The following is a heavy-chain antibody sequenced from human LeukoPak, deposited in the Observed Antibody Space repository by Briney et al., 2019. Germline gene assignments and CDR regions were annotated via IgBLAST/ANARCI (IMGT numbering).Heavy chain of an antibody. V-gene: IGHV4-59*01. CDR2: IYYSGST. CDR3: ARYVWGSYPTFEDY. Sequence: SQTLSLTCTVSGGSISSYYWSWIRQPPGKGLEWVGYIYYSGSTNYNLSLKSRVTISVDTSKNQFSLKLSSVTAADTAVYYCARYVWGSYPTFEDYWGQGTLVTVSS. CDR1: GGSISSYY. J-gene: IGHJ4*02. D-gene: IGHD3-16*02.